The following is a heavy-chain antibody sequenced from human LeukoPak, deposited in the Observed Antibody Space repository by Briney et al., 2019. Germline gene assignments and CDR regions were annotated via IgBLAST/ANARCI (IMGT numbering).Heavy chain of an antibody. CDR1: GFTFNNYA. CDR2: ISGSGGST. Sequence: PGGSLRLSCAASGFTFNNYAMSWVRQAPGKGLEWVSGISGSGGSTYYADSVKGRFTISRDNSKNTLYLQMNSLRAEDTAVYYCALANYYGSGSFLRYWGQGTLVTVSS. V-gene: IGHV3-23*01. CDR3: ALANYYGSGSFLRY. J-gene: IGHJ4*02. D-gene: IGHD3-10*01.